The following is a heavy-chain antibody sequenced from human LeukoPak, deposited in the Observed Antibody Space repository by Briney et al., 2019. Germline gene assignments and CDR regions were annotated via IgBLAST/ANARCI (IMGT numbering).Heavy chain of an antibody. D-gene: IGHD3-22*01. J-gene: IGHJ4*02. Sequence: GGSLRLSCAASGFTFSSYAMSWVRQAPGKGLEGVSAISGSGGSTYYADSVKGRFTISRDNSKNTLYLQMNSLRAEDTAVYYCAKDPYYDSSGYSRSGVIVLAYFDYWGQGTLVTVSS. CDR2: ISGSGGST. CDR3: AKDPYYDSSGYSRSGVIVLAYFDY. V-gene: IGHV3-23*01. CDR1: GFTFSSYA.